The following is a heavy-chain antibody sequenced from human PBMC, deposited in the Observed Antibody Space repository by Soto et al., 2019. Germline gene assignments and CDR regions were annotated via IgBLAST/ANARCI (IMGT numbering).Heavy chain of an antibody. CDR1: GFTFSNYA. J-gene: IGHJ4*02. CDR2: ISGSGGNT. Sequence: EVQLLESGGGLVQPGGSLRLSCAASGFTFSNYAMSWVRQAPGKGLEWVSGISGSGGNTDYADSVKGRFTVSRDNSRNTLHLHMNSLTAEDTALYYCAKDRGSGSNSYDYWGQGTLVTVSS. CDR3: AKDRGSGSNSYDY. D-gene: IGHD1-26*01. V-gene: IGHV3-23*01.